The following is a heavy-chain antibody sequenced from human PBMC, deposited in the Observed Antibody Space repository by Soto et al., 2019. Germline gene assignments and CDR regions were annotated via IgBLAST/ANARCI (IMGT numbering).Heavy chain of an antibody. CDR3: ARDLWGYCGTDCYPLDV. Sequence: SETLSLTCTVSGGSIRSYDWSWTRQPPGKGLEWIGEIYHSGTTNYNPSLKSRVTISVDTSKNQFSLKLNSVTAADTAVYYCARDLWGYCGTDCYPLDVWGQGTTVTVSS. D-gene: IGHD2-21*02. V-gene: IGHV4-59*01. CDR2: IYHSGTT. J-gene: IGHJ6*02. CDR1: GGSIRSYD.